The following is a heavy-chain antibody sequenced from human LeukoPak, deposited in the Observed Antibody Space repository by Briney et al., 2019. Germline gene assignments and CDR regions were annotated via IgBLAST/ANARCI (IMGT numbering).Heavy chain of an antibody. V-gene: IGHV1-3*01. CDR3: TRGGSSHSFDY. Sequence: ASVKVSCKASGYTFTNYAMHWVRQAPGQRLEWMGWINGGNGYTKYSQNFQGRVTITRDTFASTAYMELSSLRSEDTAVYYCTRGGSSHSFDYWGQGILVTVSS. J-gene: IGHJ4*02. CDR1: GYTFTNYA. CDR2: INGGNGYT. D-gene: IGHD3-16*01.